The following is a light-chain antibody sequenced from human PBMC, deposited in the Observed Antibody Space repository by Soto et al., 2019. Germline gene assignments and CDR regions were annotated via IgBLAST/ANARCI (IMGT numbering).Light chain of an antibody. CDR1: QDITLY. J-gene: IGKJ2*01. Sequence: DIQMTQSPSSLSASVGDRVTITCQASQDITLYLNWYQHKPGKAPNLLIHDVSTLETGVPARFSGRRSGTTFTLTIINLQPEDVETYYCQQYDSRPNTFGQATKVDI. CDR3: QQYDSRPNT. CDR2: DVS. V-gene: IGKV1-33*01.